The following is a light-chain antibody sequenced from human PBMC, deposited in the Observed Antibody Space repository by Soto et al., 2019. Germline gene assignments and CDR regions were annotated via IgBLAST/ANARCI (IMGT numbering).Light chain of an antibody. CDR1: QSVSSSY. CDR3: QQYGKLPRT. Sequence: EIVLTQSPGTLSLSPGERATLSCRASQSVSSSYLAWYQQKPGQAPRLLIFGASRRATGIPDRFSGGGSGTNFTLTISRLEPEDFAVYYCQQYGKLPRTFGQGTNVDIK. CDR2: GAS. V-gene: IGKV3-20*01. J-gene: IGKJ1*01.